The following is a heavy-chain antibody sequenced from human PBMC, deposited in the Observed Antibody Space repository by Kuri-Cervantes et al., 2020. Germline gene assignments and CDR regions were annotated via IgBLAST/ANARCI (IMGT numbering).Heavy chain of an antibody. J-gene: IGHJ3*02. Sequence: ASVKVSCKASGYTFTSYGISWVRQAPGQGLEWMGWISAYNGNTNYAQKLQGRVTMTTDTSTSTAYMELRSLRSDDTAVYYCARDVNRYSYVSIPEEGWAFDIWGQGTMVTVSS. D-gene: IGHD5-18*01. V-gene: IGHV1-18*01. CDR1: GYTFTSYG. CDR2: ISAYNGNT. CDR3: ARDVNRYSYVSIPEEGWAFDI.